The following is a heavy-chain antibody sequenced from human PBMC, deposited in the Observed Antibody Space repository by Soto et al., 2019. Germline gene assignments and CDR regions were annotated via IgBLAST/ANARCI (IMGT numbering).Heavy chain of an antibody. CDR3: ARGVNGAFDI. J-gene: IGHJ3*02. CDR1: GFTFSSDW. D-gene: IGHD2-21*01. Sequence: EVQLVESGGGLVQPGGSLRLSCAASGFTFSSDWMHWVRQAPGKGLVWVSRINSDGSTTNYADSVKGRFTISRDNAKNTMYLQVNSLRAEDRAVYYCARGVNGAFDIWGQGTMVTVSS. V-gene: IGHV3-74*01. CDR2: INSDGSTT.